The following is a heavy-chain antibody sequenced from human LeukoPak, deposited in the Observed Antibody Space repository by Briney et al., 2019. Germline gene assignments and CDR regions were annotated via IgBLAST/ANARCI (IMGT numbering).Heavy chain of an antibody. Sequence: ASVKVSCTAPGYTFPAYFIHWVRQAPGQGLEWMGRINLNGGDTNYAQTFQGRVTKASDTSISTAYMELHSLMSDDTAVDYCVRVGFATSWSNVDYWGQGTLVTVSS. CDR2: INLNGGDT. V-gene: IGHV1-2*06. CDR3: VRVGFATSWSNVDY. D-gene: IGHD2-2*01. CDR1: GYTFPAYF. J-gene: IGHJ4*02.